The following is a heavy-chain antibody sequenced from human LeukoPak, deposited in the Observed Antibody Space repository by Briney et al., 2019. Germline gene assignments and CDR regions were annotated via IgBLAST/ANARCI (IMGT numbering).Heavy chain of an antibody. CDR2: FDPEDGET. V-gene: IGHV1-24*01. CDR1: GYTFTSYG. J-gene: IGHJ4*02. D-gene: IGHD3-10*01. CDR3: ATRLEFGENFDY. Sequence: ASVKVSCKASGYTFTSYGISWVRQAPGKGLEWMGGFDPEDGETIYAQKFQGRVTMTEDTSTDTAYMELSSLRSEDTAVYYCATRLEFGENFDYWGQGTLVTVSS.